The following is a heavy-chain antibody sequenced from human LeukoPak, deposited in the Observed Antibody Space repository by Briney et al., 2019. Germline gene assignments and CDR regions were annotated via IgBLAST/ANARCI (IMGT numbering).Heavy chain of an antibody. CDR2: ISSSGSTI. J-gene: IGHJ6*04. V-gene: IGHV3-48*03. CDR1: GFTFSSYE. CDR3: AELGITMIGGV. Sequence: PGGSLRLSCAASGFTFSSYEMNWVRQAPGKGLEWVPYISSSGSTIYYADSVKGRFTTSRDNAKNSLYLQMNSLRAEDTAVYYCAELGITMIGGVWGKGTTVTISS. D-gene: IGHD3-10*02.